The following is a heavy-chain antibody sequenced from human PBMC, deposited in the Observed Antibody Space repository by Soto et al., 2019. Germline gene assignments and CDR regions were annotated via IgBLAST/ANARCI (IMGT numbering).Heavy chain of an antibody. CDR3: ARDFSDYIWGSYRPKPFDY. D-gene: IGHD3-16*02. V-gene: IGHV3-21*01. CDR2: ISSSSSYI. Sequence: GGSLRLSCAASGFTFSSYSMNCVRQAPGKGLEWVSSISSSSSYIYYADSVKGRFTISRDNAKNSLYLQMNSLRAEDTAVYYCARDFSDYIWGSYRPKPFDYWGQGTLVTVSS. CDR1: GFTFSSYS. J-gene: IGHJ4*02.